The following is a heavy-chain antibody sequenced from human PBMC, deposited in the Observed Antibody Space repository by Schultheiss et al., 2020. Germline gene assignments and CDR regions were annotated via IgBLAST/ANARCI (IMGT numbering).Heavy chain of an antibody. J-gene: IGHJ4*02. CDR3: AHRQDRRNNWSCGTFEF. CDR1: GFSLSTSGVG. D-gene: IGHD1-20*01. CDR2: IYWDDDK. V-gene: IGHV2-5*02. Sequence: SGPTLVKPTQTLTLTCTFSGFSLSTSGVGVGWIRQPPGKALEWLALIYWDDDKRYSPTLKSRLTITKDTSKNQVVLTMTNMDPVDTATYYCAHRQDRRNNWSCGTFEFWGQGTLVTVSS.